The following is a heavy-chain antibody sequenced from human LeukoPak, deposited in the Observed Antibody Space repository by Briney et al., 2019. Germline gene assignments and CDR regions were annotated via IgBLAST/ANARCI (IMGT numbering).Heavy chain of an antibody. V-gene: IGHV4-30-2*01. Sequence: SETLSPTCAVSGGSISSGGYYWSWIRQPPGKGLEWIGYIYHSGSTYYNPSLKSRVTISVDRSKNQFSLKLSSVTAADTAVYYCARAQNYDILTGYNNWFDPWGQGTLVTVSS. CDR1: GGSISSGGYY. CDR3: ARAQNYDILTGYNNWFDP. J-gene: IGHJ5*02. D-gene: IGHD3-9*01. CDR2: IYHSGST.